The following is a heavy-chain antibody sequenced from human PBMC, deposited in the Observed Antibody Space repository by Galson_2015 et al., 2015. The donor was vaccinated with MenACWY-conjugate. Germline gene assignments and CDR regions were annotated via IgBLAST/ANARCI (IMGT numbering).Heavy chain of an antibody. D-gene: IGHD3-10*01. CDR2: IQHDGREK. CDR3: SSFGSGTFYTMDY. Sequence: SLRLSCAASGFTFSSYWMSWVRQPPGKGLEWVANIQHDGREKSSVDSVKGRFTFSRDNARNSLFLQMNSLRAEAPAVYYCSSFGSGTFYTMDYWGQGSLVTVSS. CDR1: GFTFSSYW. J-gene: IGHJ4*02. V-gene: IGHV3-7*03.